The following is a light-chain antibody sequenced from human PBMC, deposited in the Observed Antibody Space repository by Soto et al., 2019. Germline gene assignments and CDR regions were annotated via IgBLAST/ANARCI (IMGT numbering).Light chain of an antibody. Sequence: ETVLTQSPGTLSLSPGERATLSCRASQSVGSTYLAWYQQKPGQAPRLLIYDTFNRATGIPYRFSGSGSGTDFTLTLSRLEPEDFAVYHCQQYGNPPWTFGQGTKLEIK. CDR2: DTF. J-gene: IGKJ2*01. CDR3: QQYGNPPWT. CDR1: QSVGSTY. V-gene: IGKV3-20*01.